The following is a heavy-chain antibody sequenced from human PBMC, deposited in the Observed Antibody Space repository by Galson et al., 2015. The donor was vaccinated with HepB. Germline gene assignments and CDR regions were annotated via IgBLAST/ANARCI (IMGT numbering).Heavy chain of an antibody. Sequence: SVKVSCKANGYSFSSYGVTWVRQAPGQGLEWMGWISGYNGNTDYAQKFQSRVTVTTDTSTSTIYIEVKNLRSDDTAMYYCARARYSTSPPDYWGQGTLVTVSS. D-gene: IGHD6-13*01. CDR1: GYSFSSYG. CDR2: ISGYNGNT. CDR3: ARARYSTSPPDY. J-gene: IGHJ4*02. V-gene: IGHV1-18*01.